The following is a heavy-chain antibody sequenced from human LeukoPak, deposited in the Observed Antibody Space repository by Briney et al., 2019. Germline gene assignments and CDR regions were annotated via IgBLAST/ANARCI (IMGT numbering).Heavy chain of an antibody. V-gene: IGHV3-7*01. D-gene: IGHD4-17*01. Sequence: GGSLRLSCAASGFTFNNYWMSWVRQAPGKGLQWVANIKQDGSQKFYVDSVEGRFTISRDNTKNLLYLQMNSPRAEGTAVYYCARGDFSDYGDYVDAFDVWGQGTMVTVSS. CDR3: ARGDFSDYGDYVDAFDV. J-gene: IGHJ3*01. CDR2: IKQDGSQK. CDR1: GFTFNNYW.